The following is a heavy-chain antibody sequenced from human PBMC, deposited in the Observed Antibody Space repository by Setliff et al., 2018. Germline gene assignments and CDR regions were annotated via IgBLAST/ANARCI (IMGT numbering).Heavy chain of an antibody. V-gene: IGHV4-39*01. D-gene: IGHD3-10*01. CDR3: ARHQFVGGYYGSVTYRHFDY. J-gene: IGHJ4*02. CDR1: GGFISSSSYQ. CDR2: IYYSGTA. Sequence: SETLSLTCTVSGGFISSSSYQWGWVRQTPGKGLEWIGSIYYSGTAYYNPSLKSRVTISVDTSKNQFSLQVTSVTATDTAIYYCARHQFVGGYYGSVTYRHFDYWGQGILVTSP.